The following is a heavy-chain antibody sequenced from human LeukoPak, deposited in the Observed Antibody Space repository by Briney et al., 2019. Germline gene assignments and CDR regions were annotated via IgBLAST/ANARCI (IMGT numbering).Heavy chain of an antibody. CDR1: GYTFTGYY. CDR2: INPNSGGT. CDR3: ARGDGLPPDTAIGYGMDV. J-gene: IGHJ6*02. D-gene: IGHD5-18*01. Sequence: GASVKVSCKASGYTFTGYYMHWVRQAPGQGLEWMGWINPNSGGTNYEQKLQGWVTMTRDTSISTAYMELSRLRSDDTAVYYCARGDGLPPDTAIGYGMDVWGQGTTVTVSS. V-gene: IGHV1-2*04.